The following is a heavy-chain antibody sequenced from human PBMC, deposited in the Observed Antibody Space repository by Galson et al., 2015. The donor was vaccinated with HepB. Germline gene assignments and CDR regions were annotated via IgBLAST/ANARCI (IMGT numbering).Heavy chain of an antibody. D-gene: IGHD1-26*01. Sequence: ETLSLTCTVSGGSISSSSYYWGWIRQPPGKGLEWIGSIYYSGSTYYNPSLKSRVTISVDTSKNQFSLKLSSVTAADTAVYYCARVVGATPAILNAFDIWGQGTMVTVSS. J-gene: IGHJ3*02. CDR2: IYYSGST. V-gene: IGHV4-39*07. CDR3: ARVVGATPAILNAFDI. CDR1: GGSISSSSYY.